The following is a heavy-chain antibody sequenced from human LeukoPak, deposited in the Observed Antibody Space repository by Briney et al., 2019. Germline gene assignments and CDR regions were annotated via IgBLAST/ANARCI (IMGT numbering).Heavy chain of an antibody. D-gene: IGHD2-8*01. V-gene: IGHV3-49*03. CDR3: TIEDCTNGVCYTLFDY. Sequence: PGRSLRLSCTASGFTFGDCAMSWFRQAPGKGLEWVGFIRSKAYGGTTEYAASVKGRFTISRDDSKSIAYLQMNSLKTEDTAVYYCTIEDCTNGVCYTLFDYWGQGTLVTVSS. CDR1: GFTFGDCA. CDR2: IRSKAYGGTT. J-gene: IGHJ4*02.